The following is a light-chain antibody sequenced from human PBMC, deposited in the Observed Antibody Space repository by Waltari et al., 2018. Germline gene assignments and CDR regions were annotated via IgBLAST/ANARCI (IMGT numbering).Light chain of an antibody. CDR1: QNIVTY. CDR2: AAS. Sequence: DIQMTQSPSSLSASVGDRVTITCRASQNIVTYLSWYQLKPGKAPKLLIYAASSLQSGAPSRFSGSGSGTDFTLTISSLQPEDFATYYCQQSYSTLRTFGQGTTVVIK. V-gene: IGKV1-39*01. J-gene: IGKJ1*01. CDR3: QQSYSTLRT.